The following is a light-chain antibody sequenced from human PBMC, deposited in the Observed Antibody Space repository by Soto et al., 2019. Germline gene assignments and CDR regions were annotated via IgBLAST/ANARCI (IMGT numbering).Light chain of an antibody. J-gene: IGKJ1*01. CDR2: EAS. CDR1: QSVRSY. CDR3: QQCTNWPCT. Sequence: EIVLTQSPATLSLSPGERATLSCRASQSVRSYLVWYQQKPGQAPRLLMYEASTRATGIPARFSGGGSGTDFTLTISSLEPEDSAVYYCQQCTNWPCTFGQGTKVDIK. V-gene: IGKV3-11*01.